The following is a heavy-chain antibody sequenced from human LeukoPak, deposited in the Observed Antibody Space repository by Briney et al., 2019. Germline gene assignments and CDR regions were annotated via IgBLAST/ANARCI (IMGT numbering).Heavy chain of an antibody. CDR3: ARDCQYCSNTNCRCC. Sequence: GGSLRLSCAASGFTVSSNYMSWVRQAPGKGLEWVSVIYSGGSTYYADSVKGRFTISRDNSKNTLYLQMNSLRAEDTAVYYCARDCQYCSNTNCRCCWGQGTLVTVPS. D-gene: IGHD2-2*01. CDR2: IYSGGST. J-gene: IGHJ4*02. CDR1: GFTVSSNY. V-gene: IGHV3-53*01.